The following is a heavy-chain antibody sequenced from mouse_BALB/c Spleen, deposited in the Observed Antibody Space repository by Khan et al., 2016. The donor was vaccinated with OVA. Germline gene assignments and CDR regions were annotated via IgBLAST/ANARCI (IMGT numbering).Heavy chain of an antibody. Sequence: QVQLQQSGAELARPGASVKLSCKASGYTFTDYYINWVKQRTGQGLEWIGEIYPGSGNTYYNEKFKDKATLTADKSSTTAYMQLSSLTSEDSAVYFCERRNYFGYTCAYWGQGTLVTVSA. CDR1: GYTFTDYY. J-gene: IGHJ3*01. CDR3: ERRNYFGYTCAY. CDR2: IYPGSGNT. V-gene: IGHV1-77*01. D-gene: IGHD1-2*01.